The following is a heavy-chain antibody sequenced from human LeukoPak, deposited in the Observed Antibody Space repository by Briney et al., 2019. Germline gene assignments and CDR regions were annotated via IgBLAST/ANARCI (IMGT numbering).Heavy chain of an antibody. Sequence: GGSLRLSRAASGFTFSSYAMSWVRQAPGKGLEWVSAISGSGGSTYYADSVKGRFTISRDNSKNTLYLQMNSLRAEDTAVYYCAKDLRLRGVESWGQGTLVTVSS. V-gene: IGHV3-23*01. J-gene: IGHJ4*02. CDR1: GFTFSSYA. CDR3: AKDLRLRGVES. CDR2: ISGSGGST. D-gene: IGHD3-10*01.